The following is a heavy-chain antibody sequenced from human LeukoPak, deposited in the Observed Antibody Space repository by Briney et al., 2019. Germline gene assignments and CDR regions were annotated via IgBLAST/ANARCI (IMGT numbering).Heavy chain of an antibody. Sequence: SETLSLTCTVSGDSISTYYWSWIRQPPGKGLEWIGYIYYRVTSDYNPSLKSRVTMTRDMSTSTVYMELSSLRSEDTAVYYCARGGGITMIVVGEPNADPEYFDYWGQGTLVTVSS. CDR2: IYYRVTS. CDR1: GDSISTYY. V-gene: IGHV4-59*01. D-gene: IGHD3-22*01. CDR3: ARGGGITMIVVGEPNADPEYFDY. J-gene: IGHJ4*02.